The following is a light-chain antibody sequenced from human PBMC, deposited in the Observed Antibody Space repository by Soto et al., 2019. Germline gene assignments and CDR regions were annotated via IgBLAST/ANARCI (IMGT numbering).Light chain of an antibody. J-gene: IGKJ5*01. CDR3: QQYNSYSIT. Sequence: IQMTQSPSTLSASVGDRVTITCRASQIISTWLAWYQQKPGKAPKLLIYDASSLKSGVPSRFSGSGSGTEFTLTISSLQPDDFATYYCQQYNSYSITFGQGTRLEIK. CDR1: QIISTW. CDR2: DAS. V-gene: IGKV1-5*01.